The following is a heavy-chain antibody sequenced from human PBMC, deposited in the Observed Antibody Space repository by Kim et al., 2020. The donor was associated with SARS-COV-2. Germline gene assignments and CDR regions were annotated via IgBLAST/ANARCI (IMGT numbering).Heavy chain of an antibody. CDR2: IYTSGST. Sequence: SETLSLTCTVSGGSISSGSYYWSWIRQPAGKGLEWIGRIYTSGSTNYNPSLKSRVTISVDTSKNQFSLKLSSVTAADTAVYYCARDAWEGLFSPWGQGTLVTVSS. J-gene: IGHJ5*02. CDR1: GGSISSGSYY. V-gene: IGHV4-61*02. D-gene: IGHD1-26*01. CDR3: ARDAWEGLFSP.